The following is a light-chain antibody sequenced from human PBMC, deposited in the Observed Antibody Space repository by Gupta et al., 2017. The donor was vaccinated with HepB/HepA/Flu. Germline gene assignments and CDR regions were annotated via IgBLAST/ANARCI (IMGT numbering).Light chain of an antibody. V-gene: IGKV2-24*01. CDR1: QSLVNRDGNTY. J-gene: IGKJ2*04. CDR2: KIS. CDR3: MQGTQPRS. Sequence: IVMPQTPLFLPVTLGQPASISCRSSQSLVNRDGNTYLTWLQQRPGQTPRRLIYKISKRVSGVPDRFSGSGAGTDFTLQISRVEAEDVGVYYCMQGTQPRSFGQGTRMEI.